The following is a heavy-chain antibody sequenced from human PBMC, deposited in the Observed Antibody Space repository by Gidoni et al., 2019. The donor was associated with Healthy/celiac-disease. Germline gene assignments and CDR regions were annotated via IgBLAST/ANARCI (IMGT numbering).Heavy chain of an antibody. V-gene: IGHV4-34*01. CDR3: ATGPRISDGRERMRGSYRRRAFDI. J-gene: IGHJ3*02. CDR1: GGSFSGYY. CDR2: INHSGST. Sequence: QVQLQQWGAGLLKPSETLSLTCAVYGGSFSGYYWSWIRQPPGKGLEWIGEINHSGSTNYNPSLKSRVTISVDTSKNQFSLKLSSVTAADTAVYYCATGPRISDGRERMRGSYRRRAFDIWGQGTMVTVSS. D-gene: IGHD1-26*01.